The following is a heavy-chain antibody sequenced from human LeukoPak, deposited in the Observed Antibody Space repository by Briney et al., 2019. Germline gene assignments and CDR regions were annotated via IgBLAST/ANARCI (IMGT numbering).Heavy chain of an antibody. V-gene: IGHV5-51*01. CDR1: GYSFTSYW. CDR2: IYRGDSDT. CDR3: GRCSTTGTTYALDI. D-gene: IGHD1-1*01. J-gene: IGHJ3*02. Sequence: GESLNISCKASGYSFTSYWIGWVRQMPGKGLEWIGLIYRGDSDTRYSPPLQGQVPTTADKSISTADLQWSSLKASDTAMYYCGRCSTTGTTYALDIWGQGTMVTVSS.